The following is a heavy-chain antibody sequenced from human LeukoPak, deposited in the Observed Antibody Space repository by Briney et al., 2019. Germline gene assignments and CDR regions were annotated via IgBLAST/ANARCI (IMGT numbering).Heavy chain of an antibody. CDR1: GFTFDTYS. Sequence: GGSLRLSCAASGFTFDTYSMTWVRQAPGKGLEWISHISAASHGIKYVASVKGRFTISRDNSENTLYLQMNSLRAEDTAVYYCARTTYYDDTRGYYLDYWGQGTLVTVSS. CDR2: ISAASHGI. V-gene: IGHV3-48*01. CDR3: ARTTYYDDTRGYYLDY. J-gene: IGHJ4*02. D-gene: IGHD3-22*01.